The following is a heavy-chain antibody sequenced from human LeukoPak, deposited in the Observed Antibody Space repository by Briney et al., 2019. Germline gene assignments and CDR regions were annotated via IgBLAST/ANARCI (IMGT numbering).Heavy chain of an antibody. D-gene: IGHD5-24*01. Sequence: SVKVSCKASGGTFSSYAISWMRQAPGQGLEWMGRIIPILGIANYAQKFQGRVTITADKSTSTAYMELSSLRSEDTAVYYCAREWKDGYQGIFDYWGQGTLVTVSS. V-gene: IGHV1-69*04. CDR2: IIPILGIA. CDR1: GGTFSSYA. J-gene: IGHJ4*02. CDR3: AREWKDGYQGIFDY.